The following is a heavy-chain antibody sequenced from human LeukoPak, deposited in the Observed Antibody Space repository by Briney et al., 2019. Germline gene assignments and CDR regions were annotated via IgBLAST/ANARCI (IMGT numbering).Heavy chain of an antibody. V-gene: IGHV3-30*03. D-gene: IGHD6-6*01. CDR1: GFTFSSYG. Sequence: GGSLRLSCAASGFTFSSYGMHWVRQAPGKGLEWVAVISYDGSNKYYADSVKGRFTISRDNAKNSLYLQMNSLRAEDTAVYYCARDLRYSSSSGFDYWGQGTLVTVSS. CDR3: ARDLRYSSSSGFDY. J-gene: IGHJ4*02. CDR2: ISYDGSNK.